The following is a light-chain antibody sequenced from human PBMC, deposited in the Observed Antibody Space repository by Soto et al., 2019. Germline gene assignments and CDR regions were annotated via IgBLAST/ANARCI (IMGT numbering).Light chain of an antibody. Sequence: VLTQSPDTLSLSPGERATLSCRAGQSISGTFLNWYQQKPGQAPRLLIYGASNRATGTPDRFSGSGSGTDFTLTISRLEPEDFAVYFCQQYDNLSWTFGQGTKVDIK. CDR2: GAS. J-gene: IGKJ1*01. CDR3: QQYDNLSWT. CDR1: QSISGTF. V-gene: IGKV3-20*01.